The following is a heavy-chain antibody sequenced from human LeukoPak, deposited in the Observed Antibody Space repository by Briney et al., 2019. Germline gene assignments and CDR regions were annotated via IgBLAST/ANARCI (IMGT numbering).Heavy chain of an antibody. J-gene: IGHJ4*02. CDR2: IYTSGST. CDR1: GGSISSYY. CDR3: ARHLVSSWYGDYFDY. D-gene: IGHD6-13*01. V-gene: IGHV4-4*07. Sequence: SETLSLTCTVSGGSISSYYWSWIRQPAGKGLEWIGRIYTSGSTNYNPSLKSRVTMSVDTSKNQFSLKLSSVTAADTAVYYCARHLVSSWYGDYFDYWGQGTLVTVSS.